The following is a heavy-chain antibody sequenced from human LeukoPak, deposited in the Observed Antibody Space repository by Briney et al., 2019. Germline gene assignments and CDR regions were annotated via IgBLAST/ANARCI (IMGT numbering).Heavy chain of an antibody. Sequence: GGSLRLSCAASGFTFSSYSMNWVRQAPGKGLEWVSVIYSGGSTYYADSVKGRFTISRDNSKNTLYLQMNSLRAEDTAVYYCAREVRNYYGSGSYFCYFDYWGQGTLVTVPS. CDR1: GFTFSSYS. CDR3: AREVRNYYGSGSYFCYFDY. D-gene: IGHD3-10*01. J-gene: IGHJ4*02. CDR2: IYSGGST. V-gene: IGHV3-53*01.